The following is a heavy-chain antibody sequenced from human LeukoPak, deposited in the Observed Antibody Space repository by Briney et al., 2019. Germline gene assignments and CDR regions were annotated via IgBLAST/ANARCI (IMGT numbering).Heavy chain of an antibody. CDR3: ARDRTYCSGGSCYFDWYFDL. CDR2: IYYSGST. D-gene: IGHD2-15*01. CDR1: GGSISSYY. Sequence: SETLSLTCTVSGGSISSYYWSWIRQPPGKGLEWIGYIYYSGSTNYNPSLKSRVTISVDTSKNQSSLKLSSVTAADTAVYYCARDRTYCSGGSCYFDWYFDLWGRGTLVTVSS. V-gene: IGHV4-59*01. J-gene: IGHJ2*01.